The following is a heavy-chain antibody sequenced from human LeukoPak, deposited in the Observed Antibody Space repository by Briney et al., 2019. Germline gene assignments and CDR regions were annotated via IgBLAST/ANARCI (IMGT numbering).Heavy chain of an antibody. J-gene: IGHJ4*02. V-gene: IGHV3-30-3*01. CDR1: GFSFSNHW. CDR2: ISYDGSNK. D-gene: IGHD5/OR15-5a*01. CDR3: ASGQDPNSVHTTIDY. Sequence: GGSLRLSCAASGFSFSNHWMTWVRQAPGKGLEWVAVISYDGSNKYYADSVKGRFIISRDNSKNTLYLQMNSLRAEDTAVYYCASGQDPNSVHTTIDYWGQGTLVTVSS.